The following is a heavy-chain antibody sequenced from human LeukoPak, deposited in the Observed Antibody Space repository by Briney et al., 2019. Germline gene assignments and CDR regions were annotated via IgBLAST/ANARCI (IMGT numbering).Heavy chain of an antibody. V-gene: IGHV4-39*01. J-gene: IGHJ4*02. D-gene: IGHD6-6*01. CDR3: ARGRRGGSWFDC. CDR2: MFYSGST. Sequence: PSETLSLTCTVSGGSISSSLYYWGWIRQPPGKGLEWIGSMFYSGSTYYNPSLMSRVTISVDTSKNQFSLTLSSVAAADTAVYYCARGRRGGSWFDCWGQGTLVTVSS. CDR1: GGSISSSLYY.